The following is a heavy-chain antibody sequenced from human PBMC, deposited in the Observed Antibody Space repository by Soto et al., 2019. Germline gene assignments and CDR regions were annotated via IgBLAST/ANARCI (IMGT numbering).Heavy chain of an antibody. CDR3: AKALGELSPESYDH. V-gene: IGHV3-30*18. CDR2: ISYDGSNQ. Sequence: QVQLVESGGGVVQPGRSLRLSCAASGFTFSSYGMHWVRQAPGKGLGWVAIISYDGSNQYYADSVKGRFTISRDNSKNTLDLQMNSLRTEDTAVYYCAKALGELSPESYDHWGQGVLVTVSS. J-gene: IGHJ4*02. CDR1: GFTFSSYG. D-gene: IGHD3-16*02.